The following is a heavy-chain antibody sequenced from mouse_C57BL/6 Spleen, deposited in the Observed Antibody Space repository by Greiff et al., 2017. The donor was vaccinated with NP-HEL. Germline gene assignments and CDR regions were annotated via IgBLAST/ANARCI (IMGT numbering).Heavy chain of an antibody. CDR3: ARPHDGYYHFDY. Sequence: EVKLMESGPELVKPGASVKMSCKASGYTFTDYNMHWVKQSHGKSLEWIGYINPNNGGTSYNQKFKGKATLTVNKSSSTAYMELRSLTSEDSAVYYCARPHDGYYHFDYWGQGTTLTVSS. CDR1: GYTFTDYN. CDR2: INPNNGGT. V-gene: IGHV1-22*01. J-gene: IGHJ2*01. D-gene: IGHD2-3*01.